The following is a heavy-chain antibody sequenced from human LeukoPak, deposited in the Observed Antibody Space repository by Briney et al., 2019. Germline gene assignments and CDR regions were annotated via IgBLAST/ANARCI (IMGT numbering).Heavy chain of an antibody. Sequence: GGSLRLSCVASGFTLSSYWMNWVRLTPGKGLQWVANIKRDGSEKYYVDSVKGRFIISRDNAKNSLYLQMSSLRADDTGVYYCARDRDWGYVDYWGQGTLVTVSS. J-gene: IGHJ4*02. CDR2: IKRDGSEK. CDR3: ARDRDWGYVDY. D-gene: IGHD7-27*01. CDR1: GFTLSSYW. V-gene: IGHV3-7*01.